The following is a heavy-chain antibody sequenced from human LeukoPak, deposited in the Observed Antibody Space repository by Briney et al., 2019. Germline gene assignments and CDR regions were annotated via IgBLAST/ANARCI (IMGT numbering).Heavy chain of an antibody. J-gene: IGHJ4*02. V-gene: IGHV3-23*01. CDR3: AKEIDGSGSYYFDY. Sequence: GGSLRLSCAASGFSFSTYVMNWVRQAPGKGLECVSSISGSGDSTFFADSVKGRFTISRDNSKNTLYLQMNSLRAEDTAVYYCAKEIDGSGSYYFDYWGQGTLVTVSS. D-gene: IGHD3-10*01. CDR2: ISGSGDST. CDR1: GFSFSTYV.